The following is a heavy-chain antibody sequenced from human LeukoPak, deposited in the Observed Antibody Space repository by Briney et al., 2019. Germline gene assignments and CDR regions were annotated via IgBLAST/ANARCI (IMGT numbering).Heavy chain of an antibody. Sequence: GASLRLSCAASGFTFSSYAMSWVRQAPGKGLEWVSAISGSGGSTYYADSVKGRFTISRDNFKNTLYLQMNSLRAEDTAVYYCARATVPAVRAEYFQHWGQGTLVTVSS. CDR2: ISGSGGST. CDR3: ARATVPAVRAEYFQH. CDR1: GFTFSSYA. V-gene: IGHV3-23*01. J-gene: IGHJ1*01. D-gene: IGHD2-2*01.